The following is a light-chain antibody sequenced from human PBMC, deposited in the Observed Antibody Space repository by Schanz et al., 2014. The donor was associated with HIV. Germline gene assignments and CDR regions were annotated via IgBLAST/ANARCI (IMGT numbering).Light chain of an antibody. V-gene: IGKV3-20*01. Sequence: EIVLTQSPGTLSLSPGERATLSCRASQTISSAYLAWYQQRPGQAPRLLIYGASTRVTGIPDRFSGSGSGTDCTLTISRLEPEDVAVYYCQQYNDWPPITFGQGTRLEIK. CDR1: QTISSAY. CDR2: GAS. CDR3: QQYNDWPPIT. J-gene: IGKJ5*01.